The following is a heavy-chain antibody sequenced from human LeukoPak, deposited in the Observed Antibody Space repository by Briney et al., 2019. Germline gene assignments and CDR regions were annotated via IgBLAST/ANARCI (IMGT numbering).Heavy chain of an antibody. Sequence: GGSLRLSCAASGFTFSDYYMSWIRQAPGKGLEWVSYISSSSSTIYYADSVKGRFTISRDNAKNSLYLQMNSLRAEDTAVYYCARDRGGPLNWNPLDPDAFDIWGQGTMVTVSS. CDR1: GFTFSDYY. V-gene: IGHV3-11*04. CDR3: ARDRGGPLNWNPLDPDAFDI. D-gene: IGHD1-20*01. CDR2: ISSSSSTI. J-gene: IGHJ3*02.